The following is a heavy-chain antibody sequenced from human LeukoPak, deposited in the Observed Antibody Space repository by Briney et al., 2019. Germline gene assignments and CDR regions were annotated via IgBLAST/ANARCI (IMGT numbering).Heavy chain of an antibody. V-gene: IGHV3-30*18. J-gene: IGHJ3*02. CDR3: AKDYLGASHTFDI. CDR2: ISYDGSNK. CDR1: GFTFSTYG. Sequence: GGTLRLSCAASGFTFSTYGMHWVRQAPGKGLEWVGVISYDGSNKHYADPVKGRFTISRDNSKNMLYLQMNSLRGEDTAVYYCAKDYLGASHTFDIWGQGTMVTVSS. D-gene: IGHD1-26*01.